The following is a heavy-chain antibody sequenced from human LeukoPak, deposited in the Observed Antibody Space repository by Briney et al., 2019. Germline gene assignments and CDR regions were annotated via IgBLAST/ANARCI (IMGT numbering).Heavy chain of an antibody. CDR2: IYYSGST. V-gene: IGHV4-59*01. CDR1: GGSIRSYY. D-gene: IGHD2-15*01. J-gene: IGHJ3*02. Sequence: PSETLSLTCTVSGGSIRSYYWSWIRQPPGKGLEWIGYIYYSGSTDYNPSLKSRVTISVDTSKNQFSLKLSSVTAADTAVYYCARLYCSGGSCYHVVVFDIWGQGTMVTVSS. CDR3: ARLYCSGGSCYHVVVFDI.